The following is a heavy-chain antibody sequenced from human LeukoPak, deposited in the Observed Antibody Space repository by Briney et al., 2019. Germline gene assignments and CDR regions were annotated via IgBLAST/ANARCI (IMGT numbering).Heavy chain of an antibody. CDR3: ARSKGRDAYYFDY. CDR1: GYTFPSYD. CDR2: MNPNSGNT. J-gene: IGHJ4*02. D-gene: IGHD5-24*01. Sequence: GASVKVSCKTSGYTFPSYDINWVRQATGQGLEWMGWMNPNSGNTGYAQRFQGRVTLTRNTSITTAYMELSSLRSEDTAVYYCARSKGRDAYYFDYWGQGTLVAVSS. V-gene: IGHV1-8*01.